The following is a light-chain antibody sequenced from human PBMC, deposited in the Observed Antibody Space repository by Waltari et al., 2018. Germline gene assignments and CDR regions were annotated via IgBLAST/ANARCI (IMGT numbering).Light chain of an antibody. J-gene: IGKJ1*01. Sequence: EIVLTQSPGTLSLSPGERATLSCRASQSVRGSLAWYQQKAGQAPRLLIYGASSRATGIPDRFIGSGSGTDFSLTISRLEPEDFAVYYCQHYVRLPATFGQGTKVEI. V-gene: IGKV3-20*01. CDR1: QSVRGS. CDR2: GAS. CDR3: QHYVRLPAT.